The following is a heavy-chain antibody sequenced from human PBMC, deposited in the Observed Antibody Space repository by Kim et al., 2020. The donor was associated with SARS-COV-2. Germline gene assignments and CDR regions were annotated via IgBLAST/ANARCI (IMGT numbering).Heavy chain of an antibody. CDR2: GKT. D-gene: IGHD4-17*01. Sequence: GKTNFDQKCQGRVAMTVDTSRNTAFMELRSLRSDDTAVYYCAGPFGDSFDYWGQGALVTVSS. J-gene: IGHJ4*02. V-gene: IGHV1-18*01. CDR3: AGPFGDSFDY.